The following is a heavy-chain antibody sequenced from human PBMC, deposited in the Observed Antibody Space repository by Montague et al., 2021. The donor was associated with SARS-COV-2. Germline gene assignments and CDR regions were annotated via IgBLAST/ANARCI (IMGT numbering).Heavy chain of an antibody. CDR1: GDSIGSSSYY. D-gene: IGHD3-22*01. J-gene: IGHJ1*01. CDR3: ARGPKMGGSGYYYN. Sequence: SETRSLTCTVSGDSIGSSSYYWGWIRQPPGKGLEWIGSIYHDGNTYCNPSLKTRVSLSIDERKNQFSLKFYSVTVADTAVYSCARGPKMGGSGYYYNWGQGILVTVSS. V-gene: IGHV4-39*01. CDR2: IYHDGNT.